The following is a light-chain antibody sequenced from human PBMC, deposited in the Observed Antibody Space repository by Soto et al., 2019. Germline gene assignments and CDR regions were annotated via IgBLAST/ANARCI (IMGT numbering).Light chain of an antibody. J-gene: IGKJ1*01. Sequence: EIVMTQSPATLSVSPGERATLSCRASQSVSGNLAWYQQKPGQAPRLLIYGASTRATGIPARFSGSGSGTEFTLTISSLQSEDFAFYYCQQYNNWPPVTFGQGTKVEIK. CDR3: QQYNNWPPVT. V-gene: IGKV3-15*01. CDR1: QSVSGN. CDR2: GAS.